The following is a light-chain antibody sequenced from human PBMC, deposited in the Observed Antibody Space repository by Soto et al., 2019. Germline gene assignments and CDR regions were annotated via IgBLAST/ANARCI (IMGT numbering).Light chain of an antibody. CDR3: QHYNNWPPWT. J-gene: IGKJ1*01. CDR1: QSVNSN. V-gene: IGKV3-15*01. CDR2: GAS. Sequence: EIVLTQSPATLSVSPGERATLSCRASQSVNSNLAWYQQKPGQAPRLLIYGASIRATGIPDRFSGSGSGSEFTLTISSLQSEDFAVYYCQHYNNWPPWTFGQGTKVEIK.